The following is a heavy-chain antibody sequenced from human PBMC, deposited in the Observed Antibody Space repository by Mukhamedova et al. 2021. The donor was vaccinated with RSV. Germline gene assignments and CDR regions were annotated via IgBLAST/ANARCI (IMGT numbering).Heavy chain of an antibody. V-gene: IGHV3-30*04. J-gene: IGHJ4*01. D-gene: IGHD2-8*01. CDR3: ARPLMGAADLGY. CDR2: ISYDGSNK. Sequence: GFTFSSYAMHWVRQAPGKGLEWVAVISYDGSNKYYADSVKGRFTISRDHSKNTLYLQMNSLRAEDTAVYYCARPLMGAADLGYWG. CDR1: GFTFSSYA.